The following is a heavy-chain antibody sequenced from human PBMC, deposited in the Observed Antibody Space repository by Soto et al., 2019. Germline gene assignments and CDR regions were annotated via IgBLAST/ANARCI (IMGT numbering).Heavy chain of an antibody. J-gene: IGHJ6*02. CDR2: TYYRSKWYN. CDR3: KRVIGGTQRGLDV. Sequence: SQTLSLTCAISGDSVSSNTAGWNWIRQSPSRGLEWLGRTYYRSKWYNDYARSVKSRITINPDTSKNQFSLQLNSVTPEDTAVYFCKRVIGGTQRGLDVWGQGTTVTVSS. CDR1: GDSVSSNTAG. D-gene: IGHD1-7*01. V-gene: IGHV6-1*01.